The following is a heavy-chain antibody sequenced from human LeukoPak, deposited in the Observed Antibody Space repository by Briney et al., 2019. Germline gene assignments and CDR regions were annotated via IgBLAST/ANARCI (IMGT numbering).Heavy chain of an antibody. CDR3: AKSRAAAPTEFDP. D-gene: IGHD6-13*01. CDR1: GFTFSTFA. CDR2: ISGSGGST. V-gene: IGHV3-23*01. J-gene: IGHJ5*02. Sequence: GGSLRLSCAASGFTFSTFAMHWVRLSPGKGLEWVSAISGSGGSTYYADSVKGRFTISRDNSKNTLYLQMNSLRAEDTAVYYCAKSRAAAPTEFDPWGQGTPVTVSS.